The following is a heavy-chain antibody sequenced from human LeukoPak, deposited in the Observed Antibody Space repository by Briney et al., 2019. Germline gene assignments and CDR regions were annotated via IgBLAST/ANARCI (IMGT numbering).Heavy chain of an antibody. J-gene: IGHJ4*02. Sequence: SETLSLTCTVSGGSISSYYWSWLRQPPGKGLEWIAYRQSNGYTEYYPSLMSRVTISLDTSKRQLSLKLTSVTAADTAVYYCARGVYGAYFDFWGQGTLVTVSS. CDR1: GGSISSYY. CDR3: ARGVYGAYFDF. V-gene: IGHV4-59*01. D-gene: IGHD4-17*01. CDR2: RQSNGYT.